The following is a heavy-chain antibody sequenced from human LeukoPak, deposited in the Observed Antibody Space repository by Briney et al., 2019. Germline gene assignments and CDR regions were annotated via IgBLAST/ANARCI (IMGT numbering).Heavy chain of an antibody. D-gene: IGHD6-13*01. Sequence: GESLKISCKGSGYSFTNYWIGWVRQMPGKGLEWMGIIYPGDSDTRYSPSFQGQVTVSADKSISTAYLQWSSLRASDTAIYYCARRPASVGGGFDPWGQGTLVTVSS. CDR2: IYPGDSDT. J-gene: IGHJ5*02. V-gene: IGHV5-51*01. CDR3: ARRPASVGGGFDP. CDR1: GYSFTNYW.